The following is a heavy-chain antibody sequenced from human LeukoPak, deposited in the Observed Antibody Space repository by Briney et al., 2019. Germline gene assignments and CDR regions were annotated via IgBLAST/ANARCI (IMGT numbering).Heavy chain of an antibody. V-gene: IGHV3-33*01. Sequence: GRSLRLSCAASGFTFSSYGMHWVRQAPGKGLEWVAFIWYDESKNSHADSVKGRSTISRDNSKNTLYLQMDSLRAEDTAVYYCARDAGERWTVDFDYWGQGTLVTVSS. J-gene: IGHJ4*02. D-gene: IGHD3/OR15-3a*01. CDR3: ARDAGERWTVDFDY. CDR1: GFTFSSYG. CDR2: IWYDESKN.